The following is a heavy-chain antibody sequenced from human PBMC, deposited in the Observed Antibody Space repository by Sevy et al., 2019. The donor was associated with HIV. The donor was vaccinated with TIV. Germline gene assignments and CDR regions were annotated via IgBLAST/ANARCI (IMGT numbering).Heavy chain of an antibody. CDR1: GFTFSSYA. CDR3: VIPGYDFWNGYPSDAFDI. Sequence: GGSLRLSCSASGFTFSSYAMHWVRQAPGKGLEYVSAISSNGGSTYYADSVKGRFTISRDNSKNTLYLQMSSLRAEDTAVYYCVIPGYDFWNGYPSDAFDIWGQGTMVTVSS. V-gene: IGHV3-64D*06. CDR2: ISSNGGST. D-gene: IGHD3-3*01. J-gene: IGHJ3*02.